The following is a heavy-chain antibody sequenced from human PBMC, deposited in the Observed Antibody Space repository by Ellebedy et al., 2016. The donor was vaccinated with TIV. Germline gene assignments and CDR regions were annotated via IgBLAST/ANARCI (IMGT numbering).Heavy chain of an antibody. CDR1: GGSISSYY. J-gene: IGHJ6*03. Sequence: SETLSLTXTVSGGSISSYYWSWIRQPPGKRLEWIGYIYYSGSTNYSPSLKSRVTISVDTSKNQFSLKLSSVTAADTAVYYCASSSPLDNYDSSGYFNYYMDVWGKGTTVTVSS. D-gene: IGHD3-22*01. V-gene: IGHV4-59*01. CDR3: ASSSPLDNYDSSGYFNYYMDV. CDR2: IYYSGST.